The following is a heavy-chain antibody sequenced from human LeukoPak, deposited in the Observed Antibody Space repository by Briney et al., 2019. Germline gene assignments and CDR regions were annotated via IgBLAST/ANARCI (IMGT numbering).Heavy chain of an antibody. J-gene: IGHJ1*01. CDR1: GYTFTDYY. Sequence: ASVKVSCKASGYTFTDYYMHWVRQAPGQGLEWMGWINPNSGGTSYPQKFQGRVTMTRDTSISTAYMELSRLRPDDTAVYYCARDLHTLSAAGLPEYFQHWGQGTLVIVSS. V-gene: IGHV1-2*02. D-gene: IGHD6-13*01. CDR2: INPNSGGT. CDR3: ARDLHTLSAAGLPEYFQH.